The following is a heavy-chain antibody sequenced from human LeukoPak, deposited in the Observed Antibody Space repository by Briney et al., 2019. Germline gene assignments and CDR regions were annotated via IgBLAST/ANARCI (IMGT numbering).Heavy chain of an antibody. CDR2: IIPIFGTA. Sequence: SVKVSCKASGGTFSSYAISWVRQAPGQGLEWMGGIIPIFGTANYAQKFQGRVTITADESTSTAYMELRSLRSDDTAVYYCARASDSSGYLYYYYGMDVWGQGTTVTVSS. J-gene: IGHJ6*02. D-gene: IGHD3-22*01. CDR3: ARASDSSGYLYYYYGMDV. V-gene: IGHV1-69*13. CDR1: GGTFSSYA.